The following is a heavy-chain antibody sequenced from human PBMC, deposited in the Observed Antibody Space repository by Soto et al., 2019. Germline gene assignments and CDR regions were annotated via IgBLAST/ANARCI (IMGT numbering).Heavy chain of an antibody. CDR1: GFTFSSYA. CDR2: ISGSGDNT. V-gene: IGHV3-23*01. CDR3: AKGDAIGGNSVLFDY. J-gene: IGHJ4*02. Sequence: ELQLLESGGGLVQPGGSLRLSCAASGFTFSSYAMSWVRQAPGQGLEWVSAISGSGDNTYYADSVKGRFTISRDNSKNTVYVQMNSLRAEDTALYYCAKGDAIGGNSVLFDYWGQGTLVTVSS. D-gene: IGHD2-21*02.